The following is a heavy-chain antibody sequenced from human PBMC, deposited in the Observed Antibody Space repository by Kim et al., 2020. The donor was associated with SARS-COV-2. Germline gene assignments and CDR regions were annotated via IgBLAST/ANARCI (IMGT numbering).Heavy chain of an antibody. V-gene: IGHV3-21*01. CDR1: GFTFSSYS. CDR3: ATAVLSRYYYDNSGYDVDV. CDR2: ISSASSNY. D-gene: IGHD3-22*01. Sequence: GGSLRLSCAASGFTFSSYSMNWVRQATGKGLEWVSTISSASSNYYSGDAKEGFTIISEDTKNNLHFQMISRRGADKAVDYYATAVLSRYYYDNSGYDVDV. J-gene: IGHJ6*01.